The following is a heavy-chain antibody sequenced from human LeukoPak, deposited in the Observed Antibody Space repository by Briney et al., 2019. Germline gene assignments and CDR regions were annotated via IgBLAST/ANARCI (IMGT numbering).Heavy chain of an antibody. CDR3: ARFGYSSGWYVSFAPYIDY. J-gene: IGHJ4*02. CDR2: INPNSGGT. Sequence: GASVKVSCKASGYTFTGYYMHWVRQAPGQGLEWMGWINPNSGGTNYAQKFQGRVTMTRDTSISTAYMELSRLRSDDTAVYYCARFGYSSGWYVSFAPYIDYWGQGTLVTVSS. V-gene: IGHV1-2*02. CDR1: GYTFTGYY. D-gene: IGHD6-19*01.